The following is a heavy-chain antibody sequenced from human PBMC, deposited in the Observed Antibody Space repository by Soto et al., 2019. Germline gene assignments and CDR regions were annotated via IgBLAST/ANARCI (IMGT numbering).Heavy chain of an antibody. J-gene: IGHJ4*02. CDR2: ISYDGSNK. Sequence: GGSLRLSCAASGFTFSSYGMHWVRQAPGKGLEWVAVISYDGSNKYYADSVKGRFTISRDNSKNTLYLQMNSLRAEDTAVYYCAKPGIASPGGDFDYWGQGTLVTVSS. CDR3: AKPGIASPGGDFDY. D-gene: IGHD6-13*01. CDR1: GFTFSSYG. V-gene: IGHV3-30*18.